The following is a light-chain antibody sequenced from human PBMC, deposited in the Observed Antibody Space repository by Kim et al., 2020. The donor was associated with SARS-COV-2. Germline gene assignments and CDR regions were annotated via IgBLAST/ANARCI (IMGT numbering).Light chain of an antibody. CDR3: QTWGTVV. CDR2: LNSDGSH. J-gene: IGLJ2*01. CDR1: SGHSSYA. V-gene: IGLV4-69*01. Sequence: LGASVKLTCTLSSGHSSYAIAWHQQQPEKGPRYLMKLNSDGSHSKGDGIPDRFSGSSSGAERYLTISSLQSEDEADYYCQTWGTVVFGGGTQLTVL.